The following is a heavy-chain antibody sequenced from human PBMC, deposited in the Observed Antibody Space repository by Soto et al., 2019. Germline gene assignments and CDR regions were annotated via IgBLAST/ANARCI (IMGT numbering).Heavy chain of an antibody. J-gene: IGHJ6*02. V-gene: IGHV1-3*01. CDR3: ASSYCISTSCPPYYGMDV. CDR2: INAGNDNT. CDR1: GYTFTSYA. D-gene: IGHD2-2*01. Sequence: ASVKVSCKASGYTFTSYAIHWVRQAPGQRLEWMGWINAGNDNTKYSQKFQGRVTITRDTSASTVYMELSSLRSEDTAVYYCASSYCISTSCPPYYGMDVWGQGTTVTVSS.